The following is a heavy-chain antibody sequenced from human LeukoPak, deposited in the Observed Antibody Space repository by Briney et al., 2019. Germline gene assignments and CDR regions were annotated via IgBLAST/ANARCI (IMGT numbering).Heavy chain of an antibody. D-gene: IGHD4-17*01. CDR1: GFTVSSNS. J-gene: IGHJ4*02. CDR2: IYSGGST. V-gene: IGHV3-53*01. Sequence: GGSLRLSCAASGFTVSSNSMSWVRQAPGKGLEWVSIIYSGGSTYYPDSVKGRFTISRDNSKNTLYLQINSLRAEDTAVYYCAKDHASVTSDYFDYWGQGALVTVSS. CDR3: AKDHASVTSDYFDY.